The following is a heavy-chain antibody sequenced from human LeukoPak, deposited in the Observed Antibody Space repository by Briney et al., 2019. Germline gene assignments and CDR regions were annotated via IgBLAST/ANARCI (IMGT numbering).Heavy chain of an antibody. J-gene: IGHJ6*03. CDR1: GGSISSSSYY. CDR2: TYYSGST. D-gene: IGHD5-18*01. CDR3: ARGRVGRGYSYVIYYYYYMDV. Sequence: PSETLSLTCTVSGGSISSSSYYWGWIRQPPGKGLEWIGSTYYSGSTNYNPSLKSRGTISVDTSKNQFSLKLSSVTAADTAVYYCARGRVGRGYSYVIYYYYYMDVWGKGTTVTVSS. V-gene: IGHV4-39*07.